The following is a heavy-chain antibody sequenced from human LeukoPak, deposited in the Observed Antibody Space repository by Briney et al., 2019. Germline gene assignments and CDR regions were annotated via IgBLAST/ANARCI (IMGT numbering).Heavy chain of an antibody. CDR3: AKDPINYGDYYYGMDV. J-gene: IGHJ6*02. CDR2: ISGSGGST. V-gene: IGHV3-23*01. CDR1: GSTFSSYA. Sequence: GGSLRLSCAASGSTFSSYAMSWVRQAPGKGLEWVSAISGSGGSTYYADSVKGRFTISRDNSKNTLYLQMNSLRAEDTAVYYCAKDPINYGDYYYGMDVWGQGTTVTVSS. D-gene: IGHD4-17*01.